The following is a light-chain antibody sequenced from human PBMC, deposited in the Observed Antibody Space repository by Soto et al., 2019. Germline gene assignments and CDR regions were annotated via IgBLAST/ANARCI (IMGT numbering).Light chain of an antibody. V-gene: IGLV1-40*01. CDR2: DNS. CDR1: SSNIEAGYD. Sequence: QSVLTQPASVSGAPGQRVTISCTGGSSNIEAGYDVHWYRQLPGTAPELLIYDNSNRPSGVPARFSGSKSGTSASLAITGLQADDEADYYCQSYDTSLSGWVVFGGGTKLTVL. J-gene: IGLJ2*01. CDR3: QSYDTSLSGWVV.